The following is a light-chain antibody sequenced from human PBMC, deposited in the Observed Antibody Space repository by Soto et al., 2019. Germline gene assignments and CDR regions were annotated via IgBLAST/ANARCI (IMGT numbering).Light chain of an antibody. CDR3: QQYNSLIT. Sequence: EIQMTQSPSTLSASVGDRVTITCRASQSISSWLAWYQQKPGKAPKLLIYKASSLESGVPSRFSGSGSGTEFTLTISSLQPDDFATYYCQQYNSLITFGQGTRLEIK. V-gene: IGKV1-5*03. CDR1: QSISSW. CDR2: KAS. J-gene: IGKJ5*01.